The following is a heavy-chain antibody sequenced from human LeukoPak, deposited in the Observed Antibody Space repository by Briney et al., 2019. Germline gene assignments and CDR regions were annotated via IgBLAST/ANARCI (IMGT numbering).Heavy chain of an antibody. CDR3: AKIQDITMIVVVITAFDY. CDR2: ISGSGGST. V-gene: IGHV3-23*01. D-gene: IGHD3-22*01. CDR1: GFTFSSYG. Sequence: GGTLRLSCAASGFTFSSYGMSWVRQAPGKGLEWVSAISGSGGSTYYADSVKGRFTISRDNSKNTLYLQMNSLRAEDTAVYYCAKIQDITMIVVVITAFDYWGQGTLVTVSS. J-gene: IGHJ4*02.